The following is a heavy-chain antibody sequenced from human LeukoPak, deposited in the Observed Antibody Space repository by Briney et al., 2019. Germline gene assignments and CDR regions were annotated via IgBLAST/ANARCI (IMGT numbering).Heavy chain of an antibody. D-gene: IGHD3-22*01. CDR3: VGHYYDSSGYYEVSGRGAFDI. V-gene: IGHV3-23*01. J-gene: IGHJ3*02. CDR2: ISGSGGST. Sequence: PGGSLRLSCAASGFTFSSYAMSWVRQAPGKGLEWVSAISGSGGSTYYADSVKGRFTISRDNSKNTLYLQMNSLRAGDTAVYYCVGHYYDSSGYYEVSGRGAFDIWGQGTMVTVSS. CDR1: GFTFSSYA.